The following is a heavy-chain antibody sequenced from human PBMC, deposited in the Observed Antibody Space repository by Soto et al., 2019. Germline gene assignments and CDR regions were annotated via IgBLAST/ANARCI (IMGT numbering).Heavy chain of an antibody. Sequence: QVHLQESGPGLVKPSETLSLTCTVSGGYITNYYWSWIRQPPGKGLEWIGYIFYSGNTNYTPSLRSRVTISVDTSKNQFSLRLSSVTAADTAVYYCARDSGYGDPFDYWGQGTLVTVSS. V-gene: IGHV4-59*01. CDR3: ARDSGYGDPFDY. J-gene: IGHJ4*02. D-gene: IGHD4-17*01. CDR2: IFYSGNT. CDR1: GGYITNYY.